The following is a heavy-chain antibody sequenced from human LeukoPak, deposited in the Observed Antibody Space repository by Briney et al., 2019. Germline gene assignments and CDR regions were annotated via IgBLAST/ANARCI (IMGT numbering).Heavy chain of an antibody. Sequence: APVKVSCKASGYTFISYYVHWVRQVPGQGLEWMGIINPKTGSTTYPQKFQGRVTMTRDTSTSTVYMELSSLESEDTALYYCARHSLPGTTPFDYWGQGTLVTVS. D-gene: IGHD1-1*01. J-gene: IGHJ4*02. CDR1: GYTFISYY. CDR3: ARHSLPGTTPFDY. V-gene: IGHV1-46*01. CDR2: INPKTGST.